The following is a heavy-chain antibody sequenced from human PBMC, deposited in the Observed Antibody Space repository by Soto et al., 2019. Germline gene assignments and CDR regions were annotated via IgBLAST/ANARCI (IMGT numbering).Heavy chain of an antibody. CDR3: ARWSTVTTPYFDY. D-gene: IGHD4-17*01. Sequence: ASVKVSCKASGYTFTRSGISCVRQAPGQRLEWMGWINAGNGNTKYSQKFQGRVTITRDTSASTAYMELSSLRSEDTAVYYCARWSTVTTPYFDYWGQGTLVTVSS. J-gene: IGHJ4*02. V-gene: IGHV1-3*01. CDR1: GYTFTRSG. CDR2: INAGNGNT.